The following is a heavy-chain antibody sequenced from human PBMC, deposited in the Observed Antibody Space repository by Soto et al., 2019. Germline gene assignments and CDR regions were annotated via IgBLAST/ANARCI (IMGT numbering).Heavy chain of an antibody. CDR3: ARSIFP. CDR2: IDYSQST. CDR1: GGSISSGGYY. V-gene: IGHV4-31*03. Sequence: QVQLQESGPGLVKPSQTLSLTCTVSGGSISSGGYYWSWIRQHPGKGLEWIGYIDYSQSTYYNPSLNSRVTISVDTSKNQFSLKLSSMTGAGTAVYYSARSIFPWGRGTLVTVSS. D-gene: IGHD6-6*01. J-gene: IGHJ5*02.